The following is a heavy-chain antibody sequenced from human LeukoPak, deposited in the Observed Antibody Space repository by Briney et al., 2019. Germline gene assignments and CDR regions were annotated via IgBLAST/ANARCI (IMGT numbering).Heavy chain of an antibody. D-gene: IGHD1-26*01. Sequence: SSETLSLTCTVSGGSISSYYWSWIRQPPGKGLEWIGYIYYSVSTNYNPSLKSRVTISVDTSKNQFSLKLSSVTAADTAVYYCARGLSGSYLAFDIWGQGTMVTVSS. CDR3: ARGLSGSYLAFDI. V-gene: IGHV4-59*01. CDR2: IYYSVST. J-gene: IGHJ3*02. CDR1: GGSISSYY.